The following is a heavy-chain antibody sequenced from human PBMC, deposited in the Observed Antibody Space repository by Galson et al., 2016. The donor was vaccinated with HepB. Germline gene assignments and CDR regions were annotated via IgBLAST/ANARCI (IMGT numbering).Heavy chain of an antibody. V-gene: IGHV1-3*01. Sequence: SVKVSCKASGYTFTTFTIHWVRQVPGQRLEWMGWINADKGYIKYSQRFQGRVTITRDTSARTVYMDLSSLRSEDTAVYFCATDGLKGDYYYSSMDVWGQGTLVIVSS. J-gene: IGHJ6*02. CDR1: GYTFTTFT. CDR3: ATDGLKGDYYYSSMDV. D-gene: IGHD6-19*01. CDR2: INADKGYI.